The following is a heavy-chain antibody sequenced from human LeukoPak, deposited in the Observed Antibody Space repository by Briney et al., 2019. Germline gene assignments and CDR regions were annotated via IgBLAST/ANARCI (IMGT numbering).Heavy chain of an antibody. CDR3: THRGGS. CDR1: GFSLSTSGVG. J-gene: IGHJ4*02. V-gene: IGHV2-5*01. CDR2: IYWNDDK. D-gene: IGHD1-26*01. Sequence: KGSGSTLVKPTQTLTLTCTFSGFSLSTSGVGVGWXRXPXXKALEWLALIYWNDDKLYSPSLKNRLTITKDTSKNQVVLTMTNMDPEETGTYYCTHRGGSWGQGILVTVSS.